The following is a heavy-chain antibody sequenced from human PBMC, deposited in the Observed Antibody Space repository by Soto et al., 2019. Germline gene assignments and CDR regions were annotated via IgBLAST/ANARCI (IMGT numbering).Heavy chain of an antibody. CDR3: ARNADIGDIGLIPAAINDMDV. CDR2: INAGNGNT. CDR1: GYAFTSYA. J-gene: IGHJ6*02. Sequence: ASVKVSCKASGYAFTSYAMHWVRQAPGQRLEWMGWINAGNGNTKYSQKFQGRVTITRDTSASTAYMELSSLRSEDTAVYYCARNADIGDIGLIPAAINDMDVWGRGTTLTVSS. D-gene: IGHD2-2*02. V-gene: IGHV1-3*01.